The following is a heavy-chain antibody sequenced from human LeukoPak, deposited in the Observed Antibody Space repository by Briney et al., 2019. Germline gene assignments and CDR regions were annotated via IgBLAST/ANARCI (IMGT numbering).Heavy chain of an antibody. J-gene: IGHJ3*02. V-gene: IGHV3-11*01. D-gene: IGHD3-22*01. CDR1: GFTFSDYY. CDR2: ISSSGSTI. CDR3: ARDLTMMSAFDI. Sequence: GGSLRLSCAASGFTFSDYYMSWIRQAPGKGLEWVPYISSSGSTIYYADSVKGRFTISRDNAKNSLYLQMNSLRAEDTAVYYCARDLTMMSAFDIWGQGTMVTVSS.